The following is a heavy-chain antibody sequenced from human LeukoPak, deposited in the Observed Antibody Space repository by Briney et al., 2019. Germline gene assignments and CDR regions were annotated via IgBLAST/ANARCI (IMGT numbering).Heavy chain of an antibody. CDR2: ISYDGSNK. J-gene: IGHJ3*02. V-gene: IGHV3-30-3*01. CDR1: GFTFSSYA. Sequence: PGGSLRLSCAASGFTFSSYAMHWVRQAPGKGLEWVAVISYDGSNKYYADSVKGRFTISGDNSKNTLYLQMNSLRAEDTAVYYCARDRVTGTGRGSLGAFDIWGQGTMVTVSS. D-gene: IGHD1/OR15-1a*01. CDR3: ARDRVTGTGRGSLGAFDI.